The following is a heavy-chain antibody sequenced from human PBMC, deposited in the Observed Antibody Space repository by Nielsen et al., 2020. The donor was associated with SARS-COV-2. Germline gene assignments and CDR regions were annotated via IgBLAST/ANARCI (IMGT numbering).Heavy chain of an antibody. D-gene: IGHD3-16*01. V-gene: IGHV3-13*01. CDR3: VGGNYYYGMDV. CDR1: QFTVSSND. CDR2: VGTAGDT. Sequence: GGSLRLSCAGSQFTVSSNDMHWVRQATGKGLEWVSAVGTAGDTYYLASVKGRFTISRDIASNSLYLQMNSVRAGDTAVYYCVGGNYYYGMDVWGQGTVVTVSS. J-gene: IGHJ6*02.